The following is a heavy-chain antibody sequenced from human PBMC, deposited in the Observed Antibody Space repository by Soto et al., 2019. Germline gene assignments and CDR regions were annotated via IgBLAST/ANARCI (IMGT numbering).Heavy chain of an antibody. J-gene: IGHJ6*02. CDR1: GFTFSSYA. CDR2: ISYDGSNK. D-gene: IGHD2-15*01. Sequence: QVQLVESGGGVVQPGRSLRLSCAASGFTFSSYAMHWVRQAPGKGLEWVAVISYDGSNKYYADSVKGRFTISRDNSKNTLYRQMNSLRAEDTAVYYCARGTRVRYCSGGSCYQNYYYYGMDVWGQGTTVTVSS. CDR3: ARGTRVRYCSGGSCYQNYYYYGMDV. V-gene: IGHV3-30-3*01.